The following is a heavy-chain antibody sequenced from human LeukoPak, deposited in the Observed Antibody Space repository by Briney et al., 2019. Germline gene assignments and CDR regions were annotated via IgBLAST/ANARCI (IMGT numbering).Heavy chain of an antibody. CDR3: ARGGYYGSGNDFRFDP. CDR2: IYTTGTT. D-gene: IGHD3-10*01. Sequence: PSETLSLTCTVSGGSIGSHYWTWIRQPAGKGLEWIGHIYTTGTTKYNPSFKSRVTMSIDTSKKQFSLKLTSVTAADTAMYYCARGGYYGSGNDFRFDPWGQGTLVTVSS. J-gene: IGHJ5*02. V-gene: IGHV4-4*07. CDR1: GGSIGSHY.